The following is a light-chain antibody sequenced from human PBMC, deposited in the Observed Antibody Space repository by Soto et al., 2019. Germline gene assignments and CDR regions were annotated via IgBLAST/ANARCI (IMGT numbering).Light chain of an antibody. CDR1: ESIDNW. V-gene: IGKV1-5*01. Sequence: DIQMTQSPSTLSASVGETVTITCRASESIDNWLAWYQQKPGIAPKLLIFAASSWVRGVPSRFSGRGSGTEFTLTISSLQADDYATFYCQQYHTDWSFGQGTKVDI. J-gene: IGKJ1*01. CDR2: AAS. CDR3: QQYHTDWS.